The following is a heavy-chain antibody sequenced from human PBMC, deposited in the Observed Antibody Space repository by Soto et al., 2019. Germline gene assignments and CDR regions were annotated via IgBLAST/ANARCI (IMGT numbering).Heavy chain of an antibody. Sequence: ASVKVSCKASGYTFTGYYMHWVRQAPGQGLEWMGWINPNSGGTNYAQKFQGWVTMTRGTSISTAYMELSRLRSDDTAVYYCARAYSGSEIHFDYWGQGTLVTVSS. V-gene: IGHV1-2*04. CDR2: INPNSGGT. CDR3: ARAYSGSEIHFDY. CDR1: GYTFTGYY. J-gene: IGHJ4*02. D-gene: IGHD5-12*01.